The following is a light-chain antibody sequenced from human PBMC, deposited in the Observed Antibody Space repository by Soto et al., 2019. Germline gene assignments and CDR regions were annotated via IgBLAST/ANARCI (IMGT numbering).Light chain of an antibody. CDR3: SSYTSGSTLVI. Sequence: QSVLTQPPSVSGAPGQRLTISCTGSSSNIGADYDVHWYQQLPGTAPKLLIYANSNRPSGVPDRFSGSKSGNTASLTISGLQAEDEADYYCSSYTSGSTLVIFGGGTKVTVL. CDR2: ANS. J-gene: IGLJ2*01. CDR1: SSNIGADYD. V-gene: IGLV1-40*01.